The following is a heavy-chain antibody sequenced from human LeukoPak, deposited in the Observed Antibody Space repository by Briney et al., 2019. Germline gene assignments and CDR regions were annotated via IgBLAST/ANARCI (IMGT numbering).Heavy chain of an antibody. D-gene: IGHD5-18*01. Sequence: SETLSLTCAVYGGPFSGYYWSWIRQHPGKGLKWIGYIYYSGSTYYNPSLKSRVTISVDTSKNQFSLKLSSVTAADTAVYYCARRDTAMVFFDYWGQGTLVTVSS. J-gene: IGHJ4*02. CDR1: GGPFSGYY. V-gene: IGHV4-31*11. CDR2: IYYSGST. CDR3: ARRDTAMVFFDY.